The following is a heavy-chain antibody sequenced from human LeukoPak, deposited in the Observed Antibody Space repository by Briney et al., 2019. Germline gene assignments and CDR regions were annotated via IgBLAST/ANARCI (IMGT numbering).Heavy chain of an antibody. V-gene: IGHV3-23*01. D-gene: IGHD3-16*01. CDR1: GFTFNDFA. CDR3: ARNLGPFDV. Sequence: GGSLRLSCAASGFTFNDFAMTWVRQARGKGLAWVSTIADAGTYYADSVKGRFIISRDNSKNMLYLQLNSLRADDTAMYYCARNLGPFDVRGHGTMVTVSS. CDR2: IADAGT. J-gene: IGHJ3*01.